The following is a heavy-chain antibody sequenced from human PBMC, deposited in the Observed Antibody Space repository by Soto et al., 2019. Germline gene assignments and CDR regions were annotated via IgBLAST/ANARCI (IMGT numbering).Heavy chain of an antibody. J-gene: IGHJ4*02. Sequence: QITLKESGPPLVKPTQTLTLTCTFSGFSLSTSGVGVGWIRQPPGKALEWLALIYWDDDKRYSPSLKSRLTITKDTSKNQVVLTMTNMDPVDTATYYCAHIHLSPYVYYFDYWGQGTLVTVSS. CDR3: AHIHLSPYVYYFDY. D-gene: IGHD3-16*01. CDR2: IYWDDDK. V-gene: IGHV2-5*02. CDR1: GFSLSTSGVG.